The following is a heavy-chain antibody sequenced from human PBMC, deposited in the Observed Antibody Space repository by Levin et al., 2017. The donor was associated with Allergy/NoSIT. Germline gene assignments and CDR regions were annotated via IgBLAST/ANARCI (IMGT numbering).Heavy chain of an antibody. Sequence: GESLKISCAASGFTFSSYAMHWVRQAPGKGLEWVAVISYDGSNKYYADSVKGRFTISRDNSKNTLYLQMNSLRAEDTAVYYCARDVNTMVRGVIPNYWGQGTLVTVSS. CDR1: GFTFSSYA. CDR3: ARDVNTMVRGVIPNY. J-gene: IGHJ4*02. CDR2: ISYDGSNK. V-gene: IGHV3-30-3*01. D-gene: IGHD3-10*01.